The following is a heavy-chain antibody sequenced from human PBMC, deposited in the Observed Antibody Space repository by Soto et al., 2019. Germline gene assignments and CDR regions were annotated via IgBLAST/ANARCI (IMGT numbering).Heavy chain of an antibody. J-gene: IGHJ6*02. CDR1: GGSISSSSYY. D-gene: IGHD3-3*01. V-gene: IGHV4-39*01. CDR2: IYYSGST. Sequence: SETLSLTCTVSGGSISSSSYYWGWIRQPPGKGLEWIGSIYYSGSTYYNPSLKSRVTISVDTSKNQFSLKLSSVTAADTAVYYCARQGGRNYDFWSGYYGGAYCGMDVWGQGTTVTVSS. CDR3: ARQGGRNYDFWSGYYGGAYCGMDV.